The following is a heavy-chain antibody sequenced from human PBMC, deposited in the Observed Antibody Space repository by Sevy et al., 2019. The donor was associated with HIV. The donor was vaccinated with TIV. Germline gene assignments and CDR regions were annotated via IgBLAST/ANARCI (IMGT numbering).Heavy chain of an antibody. Sequence: GGSLRLSCAASGFTFSSYAMRWVRQAPGKGLEWVSAISGSGGSTYYADSVKGRFTISRDNSKNTLYLQMNSLRAEDTAVYYCAKVLVVHLRYNWFDPWGQGTLVTVSS. D-gene: IGHD2-15*01. J-gene: IGHJ5*02. CDR1: GFTFSSYA. CDR3: AKVLVVHLRYNWFDP. CDR2: ISGSGGST. V-gene: IGHV3-23*01.